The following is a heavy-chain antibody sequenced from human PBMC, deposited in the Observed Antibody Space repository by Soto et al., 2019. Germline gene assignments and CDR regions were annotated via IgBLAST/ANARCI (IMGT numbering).Heavy chain of an antibody. CDR2: ICAYNGNT. J-gene: IGHJ3*02. CDR1: GYTFTSYG. V-gene: IGHV1-18*01. D-gene: IGHD6-13*01. CDR3: AIEVAADGTFREDVFDI. Sequence: ASVKVSCKASGYTFTSYGISWVRQAPGQGLEWMGWICAYNGNTNYAQKLQGRVTMTTDTSTSTAYMELRSLRSDDTAVYYCAIEVAADGTFREDVFDIWGQGTLVTVSS.